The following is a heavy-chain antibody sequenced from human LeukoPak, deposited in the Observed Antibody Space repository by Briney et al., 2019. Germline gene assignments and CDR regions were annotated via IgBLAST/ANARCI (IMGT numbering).Heavy chain of an antibody. V-gene: IGHV5-51*01. CDR3: ARLPFLEWLPLDH. J-gene: IGHJ4*02. CDR1: GYRFTNYW. D-gene: IGHD3-3*01. CDR2: MYPADSDT. Sequence: GESLKISCKTSGYRFTNYWIGWVRQMPGKGLEWVGIMYPADSDTGYSPSFKGQVTFSADKSISTAYLQWSSLKASDTAMYYCARLPFLEWLPLDHWGQGTQVTVSS.